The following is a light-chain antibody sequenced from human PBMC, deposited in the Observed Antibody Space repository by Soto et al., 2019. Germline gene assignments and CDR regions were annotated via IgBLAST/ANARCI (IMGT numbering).Light chain of an antibody. CDR2: DDS. J-gene: IGLJ1*01. CDR1: NIGSKS. Sequence: SYELTQPPSVSVAPGQTARIPCGGNNIGSKSVHWYQQKPGQAPVLVVYDDSDRPSGIPERFSGSNSGNTATLTISRVEAGDEADYYCQLWDSCSDHLDVFGTGTKVTVL. V-gene: IGLV3-21*02. CDR3: QLWDSCSDHLDV.